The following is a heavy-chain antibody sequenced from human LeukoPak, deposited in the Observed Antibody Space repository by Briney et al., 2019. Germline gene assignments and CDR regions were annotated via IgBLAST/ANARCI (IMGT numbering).Heavy chain of an antibody. Sequence: PSETLSLTCTVSGGSISSTNYYWSWIRQPAGKGLEWIVRIQTSGSTNYSPSLKSRVTLSVDTSKNQVSLNLNSVTAADTAVYYCARGDYYYDSSGYKLDDAFDIWGPGTMVTVSS. V-gene: IGHV4-61*02. CDR3: ARGDYYYDSSGYKLDDAFDI. CDR1: GGSISSTNYY. D-gene: IGHD3-22*01. CDR2: IQTSGST. J-gene: IGHJ3*02.